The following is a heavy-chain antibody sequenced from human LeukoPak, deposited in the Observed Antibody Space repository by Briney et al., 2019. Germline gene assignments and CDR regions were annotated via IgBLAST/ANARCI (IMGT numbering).Heavy chain of an antibody. CDR1: GYTFTSYG. J-gene: IGHJ6*03. CDR3: ARHRDGFFYYMDV. D-gene: IGHD3-10*01. Sequence: ASVKVSCKASGYTFTSYGITWVRQAPGQGLEWMGWISAYDGNTNYERKLQGRVTMTTDPSSSTAYMELRSLRSDDTAVYYCARHRDGFFYYMDVWGKGTTVTVSS. V-gene: IGHV1-18*01. CDR2: ISAYDGNT.